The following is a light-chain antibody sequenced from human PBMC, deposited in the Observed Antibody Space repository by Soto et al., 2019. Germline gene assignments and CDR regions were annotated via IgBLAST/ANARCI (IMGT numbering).Light chain of an antibody. CDR3: QQYTTSSWT. Sequence: EIVMTQSPATLSVPPGERATLFCRASQSVSSKLAWYQQKPGQAPRLLIYGASTRATGIPARFSGSGSGTDFTLTISRLEPEDFAVYYCQQYTTSSWTFGQGTKVDIK. V-gene: IGKV3-15*01. CDR1: QSVSSK. CDR2: GAS. J-gene: IGKJ1*01.